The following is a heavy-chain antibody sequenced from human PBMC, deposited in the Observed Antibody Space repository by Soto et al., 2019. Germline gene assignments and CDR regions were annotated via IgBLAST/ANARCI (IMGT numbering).Heavy chain of an antibody. V-gene: IGHV3-23*01. D-gene: IGHD6-6*01. CDR1: GFPFSKYA. J-gene: IGHJ6*02. Sequence: RPLRLSYATSGFPFSKYAMTWVRQAPGKGLEWVSAISGSVDSTYYADSVKGRFTISRDNSKKTVYLEMNSLRVEDTAVYHCAKSPSRAPYGMDVWGQAITVT. CDR2: ISGSVDST. CDR3: AKSPSRAPYGMDV.